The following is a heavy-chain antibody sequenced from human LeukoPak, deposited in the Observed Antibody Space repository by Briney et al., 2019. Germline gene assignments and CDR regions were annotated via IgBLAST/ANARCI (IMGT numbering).Heavy chain of an antibody. D-gene: IGHD2-21*02. V-gene: IGHV4-59*08. CDR3: ARLLAYCGGDCYVLDY. Sequence: SETLSLTCTVSGGSISSYYWSWILQPPGKGLEWIGYISNTGSTKYNPSLKSRVTISVDTPKNQFSLKLSSVTAADTAVYYCARLLAYCGGDCYVLDYWGQGTLVTVSS. CDR1: GGSISSYY. J-gene: IGHJ4*02. CDR2: ISNTGST.